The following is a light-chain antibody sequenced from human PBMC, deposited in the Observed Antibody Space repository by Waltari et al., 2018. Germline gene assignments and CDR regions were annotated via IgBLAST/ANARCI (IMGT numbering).Light chain of an antibody. Sequence: DIVMTQSPAPLSVSPGDSATLSCRASQRVSSNLAWYQPKPGQAPRLLIYGASSRAPGIPARFSGSGSGTEFTLTISSLQSEDFAVYYCQQYNDWPPWTFGQGTKVEI. J-gene: IGKJ1*01. CDR3: QQYNDWPPWT. V-gene: IGKV3-15*01. CDR2: GAS. CDR1: QRVSSN.